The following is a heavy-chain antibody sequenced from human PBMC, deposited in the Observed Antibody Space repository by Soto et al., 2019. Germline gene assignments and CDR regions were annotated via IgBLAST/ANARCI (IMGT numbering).Heavy chain of an antibody. Sequence: ASVKVSCKASGYTFTSYGISCVRQAPGQGLEWMGWISAYNGNTNYAQKLQGRVTMTTDTSTSTAYMELRSLRSDDTAVYYCAREGVVVAATYYYYGMDVWGQGTTVTVSS. V-gene: IGHV1-18*04. D-gene: IGHD2-15*01. J-gene: IGHJ6*02. CDR3: AREGVVVAATYYYYGMDV. CDR1: GYTFTSYG. CDR2: ISAYNGNT.